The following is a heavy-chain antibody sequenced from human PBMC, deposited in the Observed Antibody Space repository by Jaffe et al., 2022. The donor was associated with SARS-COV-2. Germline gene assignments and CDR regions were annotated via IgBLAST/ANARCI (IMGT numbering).Heavy chain of an antibody. CDR1: GFSLSTSGVG. V-gene: IGHV2-5*02. CDR3: AHSTYSGYEMGSSYYYGMDV. J-gene: IGHJ6*02. D-gene: IGHD5-12*01. CDR2: IYWDDDK. Sequence: QITLKESGPTLVKPTQTLTLTCTFSGFSLSTSGVGVGWIRQPPGKALEWLALIYWDDDKRYSPSLKSRLTITKDTSKNQVVLTMTNMDPVDTATYYCAHSTYSGYEMGSSYYYGMDVWGQGTTVTVSS.